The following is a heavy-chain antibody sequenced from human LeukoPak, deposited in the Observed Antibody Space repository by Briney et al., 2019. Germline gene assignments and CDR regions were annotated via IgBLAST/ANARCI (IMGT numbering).Heavy chain of an antibody. D-gene: IGHD6-19*01. Sequence: GASVKVSCKASGYTFTGYYMHWVRQAPGQGLEWMGWINPNSGGTSYAQKFQGRVTMTRDTSISTAYMELSRLRSDDTAVYYCARDLSGLAFDIWGQGTMVTVSS. CDR2: INPNSGGT. J-gene: IGHJ3*02. V-gene: IGHV1-2*02. CDR1: GYTFTGYY. CDR3: ARDLSGLAFDI.